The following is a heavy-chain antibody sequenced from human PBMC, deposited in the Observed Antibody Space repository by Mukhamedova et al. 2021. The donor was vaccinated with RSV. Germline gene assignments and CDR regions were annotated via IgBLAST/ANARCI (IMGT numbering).Heavy chain of an antibody. CDR2: SSG. V-gene: IGHV3-30-3*01. J-gene: IGHJ4*02. CDR3: ATHGGSYSDFDY. D-gene: IGHD1-26*01. Sequence: SSGINAEYMGGRFTISRDNSKNSLFLQMNSLRADDTAVYYCATHGGSYSDFDYWGQGTLSPSPQ.